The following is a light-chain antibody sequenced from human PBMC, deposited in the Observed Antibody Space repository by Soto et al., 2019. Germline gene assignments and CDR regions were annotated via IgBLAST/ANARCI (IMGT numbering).Light chain of an antibody. CDR1: ISNIGAGYD. CDR2: GNN. V-gene: IGLV1-40*01. Sequence: QPLLTQPPSVSGAPAQRVTISCTGSISNIGAGYDVHWYQQLPGKAPKLLIYGNNNRPSGVPDRFSGSKSGTSASLAITGLRADDEADYYCQSYASSLSANFVFGTGTKVTVL. CDR3: QSYASSLSANFV. J-gene: IGLJ1*01.